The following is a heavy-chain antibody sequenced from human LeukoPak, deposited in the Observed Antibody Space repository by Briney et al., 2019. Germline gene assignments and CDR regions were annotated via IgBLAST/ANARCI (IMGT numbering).Heavy chain of an antibody. D-gene: IGHD2-2*02. J-gene: IGHJ4*02. Sequence: GGSLRLSCAASGFTFKTYWMHWVRQAPGKGLEWVSAISGSGGSTYYADSVKGRFTISRDNSKNTLYLQMNSLRAEDTAVYYCAKLGIYCSSTSCYIDYWGQGTLVTVSS. CDR3: AKLGIYCSSTSCYIDY. CDR1: GFTFKTYW. CDR2: ISGSGGST. V-gene: IGHV3-23*01.